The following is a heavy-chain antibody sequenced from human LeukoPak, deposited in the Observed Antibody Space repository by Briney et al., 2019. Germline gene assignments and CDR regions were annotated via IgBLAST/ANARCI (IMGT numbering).Heavy chain of an antibody. CDR3: ARGKDDFWSGDNIYYYYMDI. Sequence: SETLSLTCAVYGVSFSGYYWSWLRQSPGKGLEWLGEINHSGNTNYNPSLKSRVTISIDTSKNQFSLRLSSVTAADTAVYYCARGKDDFWSGDNIYYYYMDIWDKGTTVTVSS. CDR1: GVSFSGYY. D-gene: IGHD3-3*01. CDR2: INHSGNT. V-gene: IGHV4-34*01. J-gene: IGHJ6*03.